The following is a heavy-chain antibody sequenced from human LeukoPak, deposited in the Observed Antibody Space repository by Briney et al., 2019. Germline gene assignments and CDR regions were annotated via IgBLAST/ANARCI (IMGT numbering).Heavy chain of an antibody. V-gene: IGHV3-48*04. CDR2: ISSSSSTI. CDR1: GFTFSSYS. CDR3: ARDMADSSGWYPRPDY. D-gene: IGHD6-19*01. J-gene: IGHJ4*02. Sequence: GGSLRLSCAASGFTFSSYSMNWVRQAPGKGLEWVSYISSSSSTIYYADSVRGRFTISRDNAKNSLYLQMNSLRAEDTAVYYCARDMADSSGWYPRPDYWGQGTLVTVSS.